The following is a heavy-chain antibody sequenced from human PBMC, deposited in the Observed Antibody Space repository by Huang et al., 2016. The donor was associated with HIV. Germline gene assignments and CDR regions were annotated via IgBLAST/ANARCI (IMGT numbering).Heavy chain of an antibody. CDR1: GFTFSSYW. J-gene: IGHJ4*02. CDR3: VRDPRIQSWLNYFDY. D-gene: IGHD3-22*01. V-gene: IGHV3-74*01. Sequence: EVQLVASGGGLVQPGGSLRLSCAASGFTFSSYWMHWVRQAPGKGRGWGSRIKSDGSSSGYADSVKGRFTISRDNAKNTLYLQMNSLRAEDTAVYYCVRDPRIQSWLNYFDYWGQGTLVSVSS. CDR2: IKSDGSSS.